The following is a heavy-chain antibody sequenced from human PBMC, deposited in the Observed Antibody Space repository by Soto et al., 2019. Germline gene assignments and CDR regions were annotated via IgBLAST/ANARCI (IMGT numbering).Heavy chain of an antibody. J-gene: IGHJ6*02. D-gene: IGHD2-2*01. Sequence: GASVKVSCKASGYTFTSYGISWVRQAPGQGLEWMGWISAYNGNTNYAQKLQGRVTMTTDTSTSTAYMELRSLRSDDTAVYYCARATPKGGYCSSTSCPEVSSYYYYYGMDVWGQGTTVTVSS. CDR3: ARATPKGGYCSSTSCPEVSSYYYYYGMDV. CDR1: GYTFTSYG. V-gene: IGHV1-18*01. CDR2: ISAYNGNT.